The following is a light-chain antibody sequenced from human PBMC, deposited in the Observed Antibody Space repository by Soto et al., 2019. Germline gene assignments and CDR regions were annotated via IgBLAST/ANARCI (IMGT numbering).Light chain of an antibody. CDR2: AAS. J-gene: IGKJ5*01. Sequence: EILMTQSPSSLSVSLGDTATISCRASQSVSTYLNWYQHKPGKAPKLLIYAASSLQSGVPSRFSGSGSGPDFTLTISSLQPEDSATYFCQQLNSYPQTFGQGTRLEIK. CDR1: QSVSTY. CDR3: QQLNSYPQT. V-gene: IGKV1-39*01.